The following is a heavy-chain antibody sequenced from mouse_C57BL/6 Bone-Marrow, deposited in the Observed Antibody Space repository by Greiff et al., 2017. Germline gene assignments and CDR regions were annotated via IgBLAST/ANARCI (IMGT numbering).Heavy chain of an antibody. D-gene: IGHD1-1*01. CDR3: TSYYSSNWYIDY. CDR1: GFNIKDDY. Sequence: VQLQQSGAELVRPGASVKLSCTASGFNIKDDYMHWVKQRPEQGLEWIGWIDPENGDTEYASKFQGKATITADTSSNTAYLQLSRLTSEDTAVYYCTSYYSSNWYIDYWGTGTTVTVSS. CDR2: IDPENGDT. J-gene: IGHJ1*03. V-gene: IGHV14-4*01.